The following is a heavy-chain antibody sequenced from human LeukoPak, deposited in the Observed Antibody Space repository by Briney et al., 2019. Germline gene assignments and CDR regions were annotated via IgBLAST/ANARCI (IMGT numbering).Heavy chain of an antibody. CDR3: ARGDSHLHSSGYYYY. CDR2: VYDSGNT. CDR1: GSSISGYY. J-gene: IGHJ4*02. Sequence: PSETLSLTCNVSGSSISGYYWSWIRQPPGKGLEWIGYVYDSGNTNYNTSLRSRVTISLDTSKDQFSLKLGSVTAADTAVYYCARGDSHLHSSGYYYYWGQGTLVTVSS. D-gene: IGHD3-22*01. V-gene: IGHV4-59*01.